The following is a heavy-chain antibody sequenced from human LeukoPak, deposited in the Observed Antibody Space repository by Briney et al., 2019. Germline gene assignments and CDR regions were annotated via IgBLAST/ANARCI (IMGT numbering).Heavy chain of an antibody. CDR2: ISVSGNT. CDR3: AKGATMMGLFDY. V-gene: IGHV3-23*01. CDR1: GFTLSSYA. J-gene: IGHJ4*02. D-gene: IGHD3-22*01. Sequence: GGSLRLSCAASGFTLSSYAMSWVRQGPGKGLEWVSAISVSGNTYHADSVKGRFTISRDSSKNTLYLQMNSLRAEDTAVYYCAKGATMMGLFDYWGQGTLVTVSS.